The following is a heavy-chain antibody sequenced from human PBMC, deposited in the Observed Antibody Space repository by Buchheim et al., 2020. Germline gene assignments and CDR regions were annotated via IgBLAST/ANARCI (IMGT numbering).Heavy chain of an antibody. CDR2: IWYDGSQK. CDR3: ARAAQQWRVPGYGMDV. CDR1: GFTFSDYG. Sequence: QVQLVESGGGVVQPGRSLRLSCAASGFTFSDYGMHWVRQAPGKGLEWVAVIWYDGSQKYSADSVKGRFTISRDNSQKTLFLQMISLRADDTAVYYCARAAQQWRVPGYGMDVWGQGTT. V-gene: IGHV3-33*01. D-gene: IGHD6-19*01. J-gene: IGHJ6*02.